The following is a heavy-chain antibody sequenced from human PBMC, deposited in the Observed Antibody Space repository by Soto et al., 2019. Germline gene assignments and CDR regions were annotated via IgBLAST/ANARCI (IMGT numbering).Heavy chain of an antibody. CDR1: GFTFSSYA. Sequence: PGGSLRLSCSASGFTFSSYAMHWVRQAPGKGLEYVSAISSNGGSTYYADSVKGRFTISRDSSKNTLYLQMSSLRAEDTAVYYCVKWPPYDFWSGTPWNWGQGTLVTVS. V-gene: IGHV3-64D*06. CDR3: VKWPPYDFWSGTPWN. CDR2: ISSNGGST. D-gene: IGHD3-3*01. J-gene: IGHJ4*02.